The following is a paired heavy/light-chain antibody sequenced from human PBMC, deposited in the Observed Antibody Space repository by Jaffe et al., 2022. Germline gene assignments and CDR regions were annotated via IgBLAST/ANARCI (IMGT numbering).Heavy chain of an antibody. CDR1: FDSISSSFTW. Sequence: QVELQESGPGLVKPSETLSLTCAVSFDSISSSFTWWSWIRQSPGRRLEWIGEIFRNQSTNYKSSLKSRATISLDSSKNQFSLKLTSVTAADTAVYYCARTSVPYYDVLTGDPYYYISVWGKGTTVTVSS. CDR2: IFRNQST. V-gene: IGHV4-4*02. CDR3: ARTSVPYYDVLTGDPYYYISV. D-gene: IGHD3-9*01. J-gene: IGHJ6*03.
Light chain of an antibody. J-gene: IGKJ2*01. CDR1: EEISTW. CDR2: KAS. CDR3: QQYHSYPYT. Sequence: DIQMTQSPSTLSASVGDRVTITCRASEEISTWLAWYQAKPGKAPKVLIYKASTLKNGVPSRFSGSGSGAEFTLTISSLQPDDFATYFCQQYHSYPYTFGQGTKLE. V-gene: IGKV1-5*03.